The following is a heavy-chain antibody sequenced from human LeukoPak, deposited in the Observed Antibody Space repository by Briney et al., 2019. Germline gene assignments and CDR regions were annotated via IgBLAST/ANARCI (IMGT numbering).Heavy chain of an antibody. CDR1: GFTFKSYG. D-gene: IGHD5-18*01. J-gene: IGHJ4*02. CDR3: ARKVAVAMDLDY. Sequence: PGGSLRLSCVASGFTFKSYGMTWVRQVPGKGLEWLSSITGAGTSTKYADSVNGRFTISRDSSKNTLSLQMTGLRAEDTAVYYCARKVAVAMDLDYWGQGTLVTVSS. CDR2: ITGAGTST. V-gene: IGHV3-23*01.